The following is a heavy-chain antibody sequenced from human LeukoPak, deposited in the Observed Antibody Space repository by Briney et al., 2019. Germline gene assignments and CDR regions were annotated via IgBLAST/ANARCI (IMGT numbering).Heavy chain of an antibody. D-gene: IGHD3-22*01. CDR3: AKRGYYDSSGYSHFDY. V-gene: IGHV3-23*01. CDR1: GFTFSSYA. J-gene: IGHJ4*02. Sequence: PGGSLRLSCAASGFTFSSYAMSWVRQAPGKGLEWVSAISGSGGSTYYADSVKGRFTISRDNSKSTLYLQMNSLRAEDTDVYYCAKRGYYDSSGYSHFDYWGQGTLVTVSS. CDR2: ISGSGGST.